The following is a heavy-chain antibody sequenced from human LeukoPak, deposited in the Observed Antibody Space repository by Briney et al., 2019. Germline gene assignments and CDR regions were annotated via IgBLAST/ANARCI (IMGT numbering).Heavy chain of an antibody. J-gene: IGHJ4*02. Sequence: SETLSLTCAVYGGSFSGYYWSWIRQPPGKRLEWIGEINHSGSTNYNPSLKSRVTISVDTSKNQFSLKLSSVTAADTAVYYCARHVRRGTVTYGRRAELDYWGQGTLVTVSS. D-gene: IGHD4-17*01. V-gene: IGHV4-34*01. CDR2: INHSGST. CDR3: ARHVRRGTVTYGRRAELDY. CDR1: GGSFSGYY.